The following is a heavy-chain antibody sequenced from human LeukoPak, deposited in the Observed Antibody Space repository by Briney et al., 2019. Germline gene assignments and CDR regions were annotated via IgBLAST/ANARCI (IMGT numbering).Heavy chain of an antibody. D-gene: IGHD3-9*01. J-gene: IGHJ4*02. CDR3: AKWGDYDVLTGYYVSDY. V-gene: IGHV3-23*01. Sequence: YADSVKGRFTISRDNSMNTVFLQMNSLRAEDTAVYYCAKWGDYDVLTGYYVSDYWGQGTLVTVSS.